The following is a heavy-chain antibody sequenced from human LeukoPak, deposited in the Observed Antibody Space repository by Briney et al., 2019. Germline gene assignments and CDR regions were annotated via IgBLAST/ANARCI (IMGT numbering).Heavy chain of an antibody. J-gene: IGHJ3*02. CDR1: GFTFSSYW. CDR3: ATSIAAAGSQDAFDI. CDR2: INSDGSST. V-gene: IGHV3-74*01. Sequence: GGSLRLSCAASGFTFSSYWMHWVRHAPGKGLVWVSRINSDGSSTSYADSVKGRFTISRDNAKNTLYLQMNSLRAEDTAVYYCATSIAAAGSQDAFDIWGQGTMVTVSS. D-gene: IGHD6-13*01.